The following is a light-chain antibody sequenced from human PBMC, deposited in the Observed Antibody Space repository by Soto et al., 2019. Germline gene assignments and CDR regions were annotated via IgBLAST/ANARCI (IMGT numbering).Light chain of an antibody. J-gene: IGLJ2*01. CDR2: DVR. CDR3: SSYTSSNTVI. V-gene: IGLV2-14*03. Sequence: QSVLTQPASVSESPGQSITISCTGTSSDVGGYNYISWYQQHPGKAPKFIIYDVRNRPSGVSNRFSGSRSGNTASLTISGLQAEDEADYYCSSYTSSNTVIFGGGTKVTVL. CDR1: SSDVGGYNY.